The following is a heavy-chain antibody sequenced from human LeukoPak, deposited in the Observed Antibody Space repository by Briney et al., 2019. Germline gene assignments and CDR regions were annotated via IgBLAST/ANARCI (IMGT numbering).Heavy chain of an antibody. V-gene: IGHV4-59*01. CDR3: ARARLITYYYDSSGYKRVWFDP. CDR2: SYNSGNT. Sequence: SETLSLTCTVSGCSISNYYWSWIRQPPGKGLEWIAYSYNSGNTNYNPSLRSRVTISVDTSKNQFSLKLSSVTAADTAVYYCARARLITYYYDSSGYKRVWFDPWGQGTLVTVSS. CDR1: GCSISNYY. J-gene: IGHJ5*02. D-gene: IGHD3-22*01.